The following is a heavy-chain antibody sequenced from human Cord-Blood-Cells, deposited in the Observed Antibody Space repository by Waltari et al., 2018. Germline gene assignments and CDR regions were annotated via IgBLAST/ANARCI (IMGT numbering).Heavy chain of an antibody. CDR3: ARDVGFDASYYFDY. J-gene: IGHJ4*02. CDR1: EGTFSSYA. V-gene: IGHV1-69*01. Sequence: QVQLVQSGAAVKNPGSSARVSCKAYEGTFSSYANRGVRPAPGQGLEWMGGIIPIFGTANYAQKFQGRVTITADESTSTAYMELSSLRSEDTAVYYCARDVGFDASYYFDYWGQGTLVTVSS. CDR2: IIPIFGTA. D-gene: IGHD1-26*01.